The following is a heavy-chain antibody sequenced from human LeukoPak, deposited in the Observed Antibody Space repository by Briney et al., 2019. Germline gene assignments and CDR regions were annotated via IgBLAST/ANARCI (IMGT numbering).Heavy chain of an antibody. Sequence: GGSLRLSCVASGFTFDTYGMHWVRQAPGKGLEWVGVIWYDGINKFYGDSVKGRFTISRDNSKNTLYLQMISLRREDSAVYYCAKDMRVLDWGQGTLVTVSS. D-gene: IGHD3-16*02. V-gene: IGHV3-33*03. CDR2: IWYDGINK. CDR1: GFTFDTYG. J-gene: IGHJ4*02. CDR3: AKDMRVLD.